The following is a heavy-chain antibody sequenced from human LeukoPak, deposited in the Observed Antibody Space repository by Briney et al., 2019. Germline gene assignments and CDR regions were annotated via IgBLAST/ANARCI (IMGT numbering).Heavy chain of an antibody. J-gene: IGHJ5*02. V-gene: IGHV4-39*07. CDR3: ARAVTYYYDSNWFDP. CDR1: GGSISSSSYY. Sequence: PSETLSLTCTVSGGSISSSSYYWGWIRQPPGKGLEWIGSIYYSGSTYYNPSLKSRVTISVDTSKNQFSLKLSSVTAADTAVYYCARAVTYYYDSNWFDPWGQGTLVTVSS. D-gene: IGHD3-22*01. CDR2: IYYSGST.